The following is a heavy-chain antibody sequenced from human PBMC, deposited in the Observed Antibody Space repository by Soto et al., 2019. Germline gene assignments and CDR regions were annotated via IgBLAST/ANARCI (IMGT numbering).Heavy chain of an antibody. CDR2: MSYDGNNK. D-gene: IGHD6-6*01. CDR1: AFTFSSYA. Sequence: GGSLRLSCAASAFTFSSYAMHWVRQAPGKGLEWVAVMSYDGNNKYYADSVKGRFTISRDNSKNTLYLQMNSLRAEDTAVYYCAKDVYSSTSYYFDYWGQGTLVTVSS. J-gene: IGHJ4*02. CDR3: AKDVYSSTSYYFDY. V-gene: IGHV3-30*18.